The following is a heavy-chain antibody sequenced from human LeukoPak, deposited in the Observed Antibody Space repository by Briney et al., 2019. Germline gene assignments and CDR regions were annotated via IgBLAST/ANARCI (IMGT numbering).Heavy chain of an antibody. CDR1: GGSISSYY. D-gene: IGHD6-19*01. Sequence: SETLSLTCTVSGGSISSYYWSWIRQPPGKGLEWIGYIYYSGSTNYNPSLKSRVTISVDTSKDQFSLKLSSVTAADTAVYYCARHEYSSGWYMSAFDIWGQGTMVTASS. J-gene: IGHJ3*02. CDR3: ARHEYSSGWYMSAFDI. CDR2: IYYSGST. V-gene: IGHV4-59*08.